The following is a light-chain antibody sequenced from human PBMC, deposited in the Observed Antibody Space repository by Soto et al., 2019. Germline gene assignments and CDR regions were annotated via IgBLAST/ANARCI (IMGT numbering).Light chain of an antibody. CDR1: QSVSASY. V-gene: IGKV3-15*01. CDR2: GAS. CDR3: QQYNNWPRIT. J-gene: IGKJ5*01. Sequence: EIVLTQSPGILSLSPGERATLSCRASQSVSASYLVWYQQKPGQAPRLLIYGASTRATGIPARFSGSGSGTEFTLTISSLQSEDFAVYYCQQYNNWPRITFGQGTRLEIK.